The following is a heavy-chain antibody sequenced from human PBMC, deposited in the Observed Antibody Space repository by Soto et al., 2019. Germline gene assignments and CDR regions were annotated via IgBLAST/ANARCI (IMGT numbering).Heavy chain of an antibody. V-gene: IGHV4-61*01. CDR3: ASGIDYGGENSPVDY. Sequence: SETLSLTCTVSGGSVSSGSYYWGWIRQPPGKGLEWIGYIYYSGSTNYNPSLKSRVTISVDTSKNQFSLKLSSVTAADTAVYYCASGIDYGGENSPVDYWGQGTLVTVSS. CDR1: GGSVSSGSYY. CDR2: IYYSGST. J-gene: IGHJ4*02. D-gene: IGHD4-17*01.